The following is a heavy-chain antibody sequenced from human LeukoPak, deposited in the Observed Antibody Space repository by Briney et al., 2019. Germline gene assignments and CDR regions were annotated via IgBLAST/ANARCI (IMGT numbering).Heavy chain of an antibody. V-gene: IGHV5-51*01. D-gene: IGHD6-19*01. CDR1: GYSFTSYW. CDR2: IYPGDSDT. CDR3: ARQLSGWYEVPFDY. J-gene: IGHJ4*02. Sequence: HGESLKISCKDSGYSFTSYWIGWARQMPGKGLEWMGIIYPGDSDTRYSPSFQGQVTISADKSISTAYLQWSSLKASDTAMYYCARQLSGWYEVPFDYWGQGTLVTVSS.